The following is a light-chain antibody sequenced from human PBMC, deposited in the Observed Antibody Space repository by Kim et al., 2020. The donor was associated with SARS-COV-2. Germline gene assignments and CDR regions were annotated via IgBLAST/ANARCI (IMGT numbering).Light chain of an antibody. CDR3: LQDYSYPWT. V-gene: IGKV1-6*01. CDR2: AAS. CDR1: QVIRND. Sequence: ASVGDRVTITCRASQVIRNDLGWYQQKPGKAPKLLISAASTVHTGVPSRFSGSGSGTDFTLTISSLQPEDFATYYCLQDYSYPWTFGQGTKVDIK. J-gene: IGKJ1*01.